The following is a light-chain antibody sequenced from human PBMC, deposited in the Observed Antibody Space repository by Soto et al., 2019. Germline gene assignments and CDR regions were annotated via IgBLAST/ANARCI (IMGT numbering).Light chain of an antibody. CDR1: QSVSSTH. J-gene: IGKJ1*01. Sequence: EIVVTQSPGTVSLSPGERATLSCRASQSVSSTHLAWYQHKPGQAPRLLIHAASSRATGIPDRFSGSGSGTEFTLTISRLEPEDSAVYYCQQYTISPEWTFGQGTKVEIK. CDR2: AAS. CDR3: QQYTISPEWT. V-gene: IGKV3-20*01.